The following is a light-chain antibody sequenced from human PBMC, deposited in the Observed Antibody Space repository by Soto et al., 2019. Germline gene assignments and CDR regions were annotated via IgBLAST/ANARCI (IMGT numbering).Light chain of an antibody. CDR3: QSYDSSLSGVV. V-gene: IGLV1-40*01. J-gene: IGLJ2*01. CDR2: SNS. CDR1: SSNIGAHYD. Sequence: QSVLTQPPSVSGAPGQRVTISCTGSSSNIGAHYDVHWYQQYPGTAPKLLIYSNSNRPSGVPDRFSGSKSGTSASLAITGLQAEDEADYYCQSYDSSLSGVVFGGGTELTVL.